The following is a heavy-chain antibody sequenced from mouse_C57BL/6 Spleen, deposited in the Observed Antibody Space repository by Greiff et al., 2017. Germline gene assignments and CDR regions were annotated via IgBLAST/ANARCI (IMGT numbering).Heavy chain of an antibody. CDR2: IHPNSGST. CDR1: GYTFTSYW. V-gene: IGHV1-64*01. Sequence: QVQLQQSGAELVKPGASVKLSCKASGYTFTSYWMHWVKQRPGQGLEWIGMIHPNSGSTNYNEKFKSKATLTVDKSSSTAYMQLSSLTSEDSAVYYCARWGYSNDDAMDYWGQGTSVTVSS. J-gene: IGHJ4*01. D-gene: IGHD2-5*01. CDR3: ARWGYSNDDAMDY.